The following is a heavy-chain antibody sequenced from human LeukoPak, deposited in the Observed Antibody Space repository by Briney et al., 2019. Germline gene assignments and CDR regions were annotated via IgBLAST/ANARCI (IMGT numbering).Heavy chain of an antibody. Sequence: ASVKVSCKASGYTFTSYYMHWVRQAPGQGLEWMGIINPSGGSTSYAQKFQGRVTITADKSTSTAYMELSSLRSEDTAVYYCARTSASSGYSVRIGDYWGQGTLVTVSS. CDR2: INPSGGST. J-gene: IGHJ4*02. CDR1: GYTFTSYY. V-gene: IGHV1-46*01. CDR3: ARTSASSGYSVRIGDY. D-gene: IGHD3-22*01.